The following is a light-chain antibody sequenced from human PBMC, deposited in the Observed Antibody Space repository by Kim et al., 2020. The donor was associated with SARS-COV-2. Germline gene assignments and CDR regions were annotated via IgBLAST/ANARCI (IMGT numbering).Light chain of an antibody. J-gene: IGKJ1*01. CDR3: QEYNSAPRT. CDR1: QGISTY. V-gene: IGKV1-27*01. Sequence: ASVGDRVTITCRASQGISTYLAWYQQKPGKVPILLIYAASILQSGVPSRFVGRGSGTDFTLTISSLQPEDVATYYCQEYNSAPRTIGQGTKVDIK. CDR2: AAS.